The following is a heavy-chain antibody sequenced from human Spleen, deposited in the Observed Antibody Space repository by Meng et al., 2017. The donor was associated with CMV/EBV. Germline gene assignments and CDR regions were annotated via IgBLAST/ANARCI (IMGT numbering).Heavy chain of an antibody. CDR2: ISFDASNK. CDR3: AKAFSASWYREYYDS. V-gene: IGHV3-30*07. Sequence: GESLKISCAASGFSISPYAMQWVRQAPGKGLEWVAVISFDASNKRYADSVKGRFTVSRDNSKNTLYLQMNSVRAEDTAVYYCAKAFSASWYREYYDSWGQGTLVTVSS. J-gene: IGHJ4*02. CDR1: GFSISPYA. D-gene: IGHD6-13*01.